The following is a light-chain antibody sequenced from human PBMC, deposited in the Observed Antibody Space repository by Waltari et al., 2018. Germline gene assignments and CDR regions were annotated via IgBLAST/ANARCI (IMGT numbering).Light chain of an antibody. CDR1: SLRRYS. CDR2: GPD. CDR3: LSRDTSSTRV. J-gene: IGLJ3*02. V-gene: IGLV3-19*01. Sequence: SSELTQDPDVSVALGQTVRLTCQGDSLRRYSASWYQQRPGQAPFLVLYGPDNRPSGIPDRFSGSTSGNTASLTITRAQAEEEGVYYCLSRDTSSTRVFGGGTTLTV.